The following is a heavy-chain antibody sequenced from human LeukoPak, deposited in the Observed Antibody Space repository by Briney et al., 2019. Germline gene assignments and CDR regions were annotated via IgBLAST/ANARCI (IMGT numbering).Heavy chain of an antibody. CDR2: INPGDSDT. CDR3: ASGDYGDTAIVFDY. CDR1: GYSSINYW. Sequence: GESLKIPCKGSGYSSINYWIGWVRQMPGRGLEWMGIINPGDSDTRYSPSFQGQVTILADKSINTAYLQWSSLRASDSAMYFCASGDYGDTAIVFDYWGQGTLVTVSP. D-gene: IGHD4-17*01. V-gene: IGHV5-51*01. J-gene: IGHJ4*02.